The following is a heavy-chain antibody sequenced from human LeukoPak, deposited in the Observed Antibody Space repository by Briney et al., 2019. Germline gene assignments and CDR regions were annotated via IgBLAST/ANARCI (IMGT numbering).Heavy chain of an antibody. CDR1: GFTFDDYA. CDR2: ISWKSGSI. J-gene: IGHJ3*02. D-gene: IGHD3-22*01. V-gene: IGHV3-9*01. CDR3: ARDRLSYDSSGYYPEPVGAFDI. Sequence: GGSLRLSCAASGFTFDDYAMHWVRQAPGKGLEWVSGISWKSGSIGYADSVKGRFTISRDNAKNSLYLQMNSLRAEGTAVYYCARDRLSYDSSGYYPEPVGAFDIWGQGTMVTVSS.